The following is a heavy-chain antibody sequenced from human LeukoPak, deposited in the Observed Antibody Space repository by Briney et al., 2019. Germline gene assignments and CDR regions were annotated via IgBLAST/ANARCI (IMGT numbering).Heavy chain of an antibody. CDR1: GFTFSTYA. Sequence: GGSLRLSCAASGFTFSTYAMHWVRQAPGKGLEWVAVISNDGRNKIYADSVKGRFTISRDNSKNTLYLQMNSLRAEDTAVYYCAREDYYDSSGYFGYWGQGTLVTVSS. CDR3: AREDYYDSSGYFGY. D-gene: IGHD3-22*01. CDR2: ISNDGRNK. J-gene: IGHJ4*02. V-gene: IGHV3-30*14.